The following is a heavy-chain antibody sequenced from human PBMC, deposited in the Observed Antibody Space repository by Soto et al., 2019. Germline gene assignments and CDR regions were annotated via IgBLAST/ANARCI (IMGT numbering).Heavy chain of an antibody. D-gene: IGHD4-17*01. CDR3: ALFLNDYGVYSDAFDI. CDR1: GFSFSTSGVG. J-gene: IGHJ3*02. CDR2: IYWDDDK. Sequence: QITLKESGPTLVKPTQTLTLTCTFSGFSFSTSGVGVGWIRQPPGKALEWLALIYWDDDKRYSPSLKSRLTITKDTSKNQVVLTMTNMDPVDTATYYCALFLNDYGVYSDAFDIWGQGTMVTVSS. V-gene: IGHV2-5*02.